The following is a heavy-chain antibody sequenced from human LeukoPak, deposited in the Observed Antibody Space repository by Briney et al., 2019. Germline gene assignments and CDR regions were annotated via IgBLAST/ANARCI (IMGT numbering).Heavy chain of an antibody. D-gene: IGHD3-22*01. CDR2: ISGSGGST. Sequence: GGSLRLSCAASGFTFSSYATSWVRQAPGKGLEWVSAISGSGGSTYYADSVKGRFTISRDNSKNTLYLQMNSLRAEDTAVYYCAKDRTNYYDSSGYWGQGTLVTVSS. CDR1: GFTFSSYA. V-gene: IGHV3-23*01. CDR3: AKDRTNYYDSSGY. J-gene: IGHJ4*02.